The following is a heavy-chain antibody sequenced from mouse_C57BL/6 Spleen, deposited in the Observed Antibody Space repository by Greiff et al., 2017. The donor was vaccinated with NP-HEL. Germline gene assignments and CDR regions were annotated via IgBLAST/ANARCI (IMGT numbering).Heavy chain of an antibody. J-gene: IGHJ2*01. CDR1: GYAFSSSW. CDR2: IYPGDGDT. Sequence: VKLQESGPELVKPGASVKISCKASGYAFSSSWMNWVKQRPGKGLEWIGRIYPGDGDTNYNGKFKGKATLTADKSSSTAYMQLSSLTSEDSAVYFCARDGYYGSSYCYFDYWGQGTTLTVSS. CDR3: ARDGYYGSSYCYFDY. D-gene: IGHD1-1*01. V-gene: IGHV1-82*01.